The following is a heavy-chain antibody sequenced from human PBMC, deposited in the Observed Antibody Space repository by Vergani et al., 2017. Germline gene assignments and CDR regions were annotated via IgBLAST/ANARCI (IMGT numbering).Heavy chain of an antibody. V-gene: IGHV3-30*18. CDR3: AKDAEGDYDFWGGYGFDY. D-gene: IGHD3-3*01. Sequence: QVQLVESGGGVVQPGRSLRLSCAASGFTFSSYGMHWVRQAPGKGLEWVAVISYDGSNKYYADSVKGRFTISRDNSKNTLYLQMNSLRAEDTAVYYCAKDAEGDYDFWGGYGFDYWGQGTLVTVSS. CDR2: ISYDGSNK. CDR1: GFTFSSYG. J-gene: IGHJ4*02.